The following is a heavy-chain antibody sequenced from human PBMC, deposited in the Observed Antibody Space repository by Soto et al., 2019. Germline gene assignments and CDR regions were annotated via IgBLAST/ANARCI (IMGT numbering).Heavy chain of an antibody. V-gene: IGHV3-72*01. CDR3: VGVRGRLSPGY. J-gene: IGHJ4*02. D-gene: IGHD1-1*01. CDR2: SRGKTNDYST. CDR1: GFTFSDHY. Sequence: PGGSLRLSCTASGFTFSDHYMDWVRQTPGKGLEWVGRSRGKTNDYSTDYAASVKGRFTISRHESENSLYLEMNSLKSEDTAVYYCVGVRGRLSPGYWGQGTLVTVSS.